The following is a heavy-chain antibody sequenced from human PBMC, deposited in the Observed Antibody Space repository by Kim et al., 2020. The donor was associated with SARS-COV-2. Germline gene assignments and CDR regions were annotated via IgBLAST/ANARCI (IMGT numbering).Heavy chain of an antibody. D-gene: IGHD3-10*01. Sequence: GGSLRLSCAASGFSFSSYWMHWVRQAPGKGLVWVSRINTDGSSTGYADSVKGRFTISKDNAKNTVYPQMSSLRADDTAVYYCARDSGRIVDYWGQGTVVT. J-gene: IGHJ4*02. CDR3: ARDSGRIVDY. CDR2: INTDGSST. V-gene: IGHV3-74*01. CDR1: GFSFSSYW.